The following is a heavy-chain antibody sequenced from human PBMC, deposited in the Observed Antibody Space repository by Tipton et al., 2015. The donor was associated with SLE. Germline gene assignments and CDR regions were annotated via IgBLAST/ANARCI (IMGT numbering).Heavy chain of an antibody. J-gene: IGHJ6*02. Sequence: SLRLSCAASGFTFGSYAMIWVRQAPGKGLEWVASITGSGSTIYYADSVKGRFTISRDNAKNSLYLQMNSLRAEDTAVYYCAREPSTRIALVYYGMDVWGQGTTVTVSS. CDR3: AREPSTRIALVYYGMDV. CDR2: ITGSGSTI. D-gene: IGHD6-13*01. CDR1: GFTFGSYA. V-gene: IGHV3-48*01.